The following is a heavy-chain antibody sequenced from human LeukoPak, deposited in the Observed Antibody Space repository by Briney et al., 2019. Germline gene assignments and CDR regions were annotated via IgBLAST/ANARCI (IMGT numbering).Heavy chain of an antibody. Sequence: SETLSLTCTVSGDSITSYYWSWIRQPAGKGLEWIGRIYTSGSTNYNPSLKSRVTMSVDTSKNQFSLKLSSVTAADTAVYYCARDTYYYDSSGYSQFFYWGQGTLVTVSS. V-gene: IGHV4-4*07. D-gene: IGHD3-22*01. CDR1: GDSITSYY. J-gene: IGHJ4*02. CDR2: IYTSGST. CDR3: ARDTYYYDSSGYSQFFY.